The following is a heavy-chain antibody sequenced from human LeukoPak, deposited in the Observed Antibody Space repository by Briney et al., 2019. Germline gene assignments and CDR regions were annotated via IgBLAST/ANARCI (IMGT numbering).Heavy chain of an antibody. V-gene: IGHV3-7*01. CDR3: ARDGILGSHDY. CDR1: GFTFSSYW. Sequence: GGSLRLSCAASGFTFSSYWMSWVRQAPGKGLEWVANIKLDGSEKYYVDSVKGRFTISRDNAKNTLDLQMNSLRAEDTAVYFCARDGILGSHDYWGHGSLVTVSS. CDR2: IKLDGSEK. J-gene: IGHJ4*01. D-gene: IGHD3-3*02.